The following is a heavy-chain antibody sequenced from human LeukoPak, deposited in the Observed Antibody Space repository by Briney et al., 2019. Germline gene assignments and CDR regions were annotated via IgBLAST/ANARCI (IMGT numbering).Heavy chain of an antibody. CDR3: ATGSTSPFGP. CDR2: INPISGGT. D-gene: IGHD2-2*01. J-gene: IGHJ5*02. CDR1: GYTFTAYY. V-gene: IGHV1-2*02. Sequence: ASVKVSCKASGYTFTAYYMHWVRQAPGQGLEWMGWINPISGGTNYAQKFQGRVTMTRDTSITTAYMELSRLRSDDTAVYYCATGSTSPFGPWGQGILVTVSS.